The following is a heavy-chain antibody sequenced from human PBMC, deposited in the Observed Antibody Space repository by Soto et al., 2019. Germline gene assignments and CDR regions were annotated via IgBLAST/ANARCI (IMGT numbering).Heavy chain of an antibody. Sequence: GGSLRLSCAASGFTFRNHAMHWVRQAPGKGLECLAVIAYDGSNAFYRDSVKGRFTISRDNSKNTLYLHMNSLRAEDTAVYYCALRYCRRTTCPPLNNYFYMDVWGKGTTVTVSS. CDR2: IAYDGSNA. J-gene: IGHJ6*03. D-gene: IGHD2-2*01. CDR3: ALRYCRRTTCPPLNNYFYMDV. V-gene: IGHV3-30-3*01. CDR1: GFTFRNHA.